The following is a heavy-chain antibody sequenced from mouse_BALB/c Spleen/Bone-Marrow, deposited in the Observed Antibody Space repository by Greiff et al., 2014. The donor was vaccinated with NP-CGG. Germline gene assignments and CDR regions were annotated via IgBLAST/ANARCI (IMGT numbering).Heavy chain of an antibody. CDR2: IDPYYGGT. J-gene: IGHJ4*01. CDR3: AKSVSLRAMDY. CDR1: GYSFTGYN. D-gene: IGHD6-2*01. V-gene: IGHV1-39*01. Sequence: EVKLMESGPELEKPGASVKMSCKASGYSFTGYNMNWVKQSNGKSLEWIGDIDPYYGGTSYNQKFKGKATSTVDKSSSTAYMQLKSLTSEDSAVYYCAKSVSLRAMDYWGQGTSVSVSS.